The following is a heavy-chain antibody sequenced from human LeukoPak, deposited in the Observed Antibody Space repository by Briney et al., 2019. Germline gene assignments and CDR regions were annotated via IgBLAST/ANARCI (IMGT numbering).Heavy chain of an antibody. CDR2: INSSSGSI. CDR3: APAPYYYDSSGYY. Sequence: GGSLRLSCAASGFTFSSYAMSWVRQAPGKGLEWVSYINSSSGSIYYADSVKGRFTISRDNAKNSLYLQMNSLRAEDTAVYYCAPAPYYYDSSGYYWGQGTLVTVSS. V-gene: IGHV3-48*04. J-gene: IGHJ4*02. CDR1: GFTFSSYA. D-gene: IGHD3-22*01.